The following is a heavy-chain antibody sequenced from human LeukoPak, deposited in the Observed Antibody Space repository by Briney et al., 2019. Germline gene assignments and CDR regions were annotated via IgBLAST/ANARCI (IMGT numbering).Heavy chain of an antibody. CDR2: IRSKTDGGTT. Sequence: GGSLRLSCAASGFTFSNAWMNWVRQAPGKGLEWVGRIRSKTDGGTTDYAAPVKGRFTISRDDSKNTLYLQMNSLKTEDTAVYFCTTLEYTSSWYLEYWGQGTLVTVSS. CDR3: TTLEYTSSWYLEY. J-gene: IGHJ4*02. CDR1: GFTFSNAW. D-gene: IGHD6-13*01. V-gene: IGHV3-15*05.